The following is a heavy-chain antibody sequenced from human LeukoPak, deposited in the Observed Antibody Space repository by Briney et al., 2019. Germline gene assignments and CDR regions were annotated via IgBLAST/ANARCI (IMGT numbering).Heavy chain of an antibody. D-gene: IGHD6-19*01. CDR3: ARVTSGWYSIDY. J-gene: IGHJ4*02. CDR1: GGSISSYY. V-gene: IGHV4-59*01. CDR2: IYYTGRT. Sequence: SETLSLTCTVAGGSISSYYWSWIRQPPGKGLEWIGYIYYTGRTTYNTSLDSRVTISLDTSMNQFSLKLDSVTAADTDVYYCARVTSGWYSIDYWGQGTLVTVSS.